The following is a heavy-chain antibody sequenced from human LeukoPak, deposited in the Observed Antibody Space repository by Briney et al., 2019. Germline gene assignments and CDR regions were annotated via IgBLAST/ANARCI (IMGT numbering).Heavy chain of an antibody. CDR2: ISSSSSYI. CDR3: ARDFKTRGYSDY. CDR1: AFTFSSYS. D-gene: IGHD5-18*01. J-gene: IGHJ4*02. V-gene: IGHV3-21*01. Sequence: PGGSLRLSCAASAFTFSSYSMNCLRQAPGNGLERGSSISSSSSYIYYADSVKGRFIISRDKSKNSLYLQMNSLRAEDTAVYYCARDFKTRGYSDYGGQGTLVTVSS.